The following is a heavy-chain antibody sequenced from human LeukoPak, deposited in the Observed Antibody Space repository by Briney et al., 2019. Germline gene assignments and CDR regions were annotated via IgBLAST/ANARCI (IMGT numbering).Heavy chain of an antibody. CDR1: DFSFSNYW. V-gene: IGHV3-23*01. D-gene: IGHD7-27*01. J-gene: IGHJ4*02. CDR2: ITTGDGNT. CDR3: AKDGGLWVSAHWGDS. Sequence: GGSLRLSCVASDFSFSNYWMTWVRQAPGKGLKWVSTITTGDGNTYYADSVKGRFTVSRDDSKNTLYLQMNSLRAEDTAVYYCAKDGGLWVSAHWGDSWGRGTLVTVSS.